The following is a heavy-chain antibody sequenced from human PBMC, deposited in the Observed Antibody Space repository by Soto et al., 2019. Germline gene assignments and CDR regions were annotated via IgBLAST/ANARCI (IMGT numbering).Heavy chain of an antibody. CDR2: ISPDGSEE. V-gene: IGHV3-7*03. CDR3: VAGNTY. J-gene: IGHJ4*02. D-gene: IGHD6-13*01. CDR1: GFTFSWYW. Sequence: VSLRLSCAASGFTFSWYWMRWVRQAPGNGLDWVANISPDGSEENYVDSAKGRFTISRDNARNSLYLQMNSLRAEDTAVYYCVAGNTYWGEGTQVTVSS.